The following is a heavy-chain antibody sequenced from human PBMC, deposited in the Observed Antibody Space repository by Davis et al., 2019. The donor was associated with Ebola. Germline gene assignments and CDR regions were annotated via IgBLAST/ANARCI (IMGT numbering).Heavy chain of an antibody. J-gene: IGHJ4*02. CDR3: ATAALWFGDSPDH. V-gene: IGHV3-23*01. D-gene: IGHD3-10*01. CDR1: GFTFSNAW. CDR2: ISGSGGTT. Sequence: GESLKISCAASGFTFSNAWMSWVRQTPGKGLAWVYAISGSGGTTYYADPVKGRFTISRDNAKNTVHRQMSSLTADDTAIYYCATAALWFGDSPDHWGQGILVTVSS.